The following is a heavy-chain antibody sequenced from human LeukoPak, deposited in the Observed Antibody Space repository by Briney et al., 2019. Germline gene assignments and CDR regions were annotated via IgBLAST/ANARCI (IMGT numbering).Heavy chain of an antibody. V-gene: IGHV1-18*01. D-gene: IGHD6-13*01. Sequence: GASVKVSCKASGYTFTSYGISWVGQAPGQGREWMGWISAYNGNTNYAQKLQGRVTMTTDTSTSTAYMELRSLRSDDTAVYYCARDYKVAAAGTADFDYWGQGTLVTVSS. J-gene: IGHJ4*02. CDR2: ISAYNGNT. CDR1: GYTFTSYG. CDR3: ARDYKVAAAGTADFDY.